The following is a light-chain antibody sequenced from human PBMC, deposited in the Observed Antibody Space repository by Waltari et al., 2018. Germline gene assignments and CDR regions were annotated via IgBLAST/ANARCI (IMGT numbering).Light chain of an antibody. CDR2: EVV. J-gene: IGLJ2*01. V-gene: IGLV2-23*02. CDR3: CSYARSGTVL. CDR1: SSYVGGYNL. Sequence: QSSLTQPSPVSGSPGPSITIPRPGTSSYVGGYNLVPWFQQHPGKAPKLMIYEVVKRPSGVSNRFSGSTSANAASLTISGLQAEDEGDYYCCSYARSGTVLFGGGTKLTVL.